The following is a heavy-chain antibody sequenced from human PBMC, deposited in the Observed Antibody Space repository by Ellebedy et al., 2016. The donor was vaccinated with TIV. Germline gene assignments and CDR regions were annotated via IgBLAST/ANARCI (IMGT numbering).Heavy chain of an antibody. Sequence: GGSLRLSXAVSGFSVSNYTMNWVRQAPGKGLEWVSAISGSGGSTYYADSVKGRFTISRDNSKNTLYLQMNSLRAEDTAVYYCAKSGSGSYSHFDYWGQGTLVTVSS. CDR1: GFSVSNYT. CDR2: ISGSGGST. CDR3: AKSGSGSYSHFDY. D-gene: IGHD3-10*01. V-gene: IGHV3-23*01. J-gene: IGHJ4*02.